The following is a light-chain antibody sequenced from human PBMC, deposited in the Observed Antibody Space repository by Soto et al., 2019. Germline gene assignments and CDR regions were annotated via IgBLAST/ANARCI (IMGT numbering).Light chain of an antibody. V-gene: IGKV1-33*01. J-gene: IGKJ3*01. CDR1: QDINNY. CDR3: QQYDDLPFT. CDR2: GAS. Sequence: DIQMTQSPSSLSASVGDRVTITCQASQDINNYLNWYQQKPGKAPKLLIYGASNLEIGVPSKFSGSGSGTDFTFTITRLQPEDIAPYYCQQYDDLPFTFGPGTKVDIK.